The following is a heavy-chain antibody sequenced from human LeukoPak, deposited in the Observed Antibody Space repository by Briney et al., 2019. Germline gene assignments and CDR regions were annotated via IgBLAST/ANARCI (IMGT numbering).Heavy chain of an antibody. CDR3: AKGSPTYYYDSSGPDAFDI. CDR1: GFTFSSYA. V-gene: IGHV3-23*01. CDR2: MSGSGGST. J-gene: IGHJ3*02. D-gene: IGHD3-22*01. Sequence: PGGSLRLSCAASGFTFSSYAMTWVRQAPGKGLEWVSFMSGSGGSTYYADSVKGRFTISRDNSKNTLYLQLNSLRAEDTAVYYCAKGSPTYYYDSSGPDAFDIWGQGTMVTVSS.